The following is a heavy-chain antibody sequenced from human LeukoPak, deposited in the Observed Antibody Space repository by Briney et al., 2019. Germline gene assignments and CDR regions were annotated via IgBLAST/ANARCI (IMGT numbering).Heavy chain of an antibody. CDR1: GFTFSSYG. CDR3: AKTPGDCSGGSCYPRGYYFDY. D-gene: IGHD2-15*01. Sequence: GSLRLSCAASGFTFSSYGMHWVRQAPGKGLEWVAVISYDGSNKYYTDSVKGRFTTFRDNSKNTLFLQMNSLRAEDTAVYYCAKTPGDCSGGSCYPRGYYFDYWGQGTLVTVSS. CDR2: ISYDGSNK. V-gene: IGHV3-30*18. J-gene: IGHJ4*02.